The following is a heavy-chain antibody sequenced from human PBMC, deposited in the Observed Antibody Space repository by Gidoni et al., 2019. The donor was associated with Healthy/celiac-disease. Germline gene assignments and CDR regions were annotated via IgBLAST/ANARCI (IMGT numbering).Heavy chain of an antibody. D-gene: IGHD3-22*01. V-gene: IGHV4-34*01. CDR1: GGSFSGYY. Sequence: QVQLQQWGAGLLKPSETLSLTCAVYGGSFSGYYWSWVRQPRGKGLEWIGEINHSGSTNYNPSLKSRVTISVDTSKNQFSLKLSSVTAADTAVYYCARERGYYDRGLDYWGQGTLVTVSS. CDR2: INHSGST. J-gene: IGHJ4*02. CDR3: ARERGYYDRGLDY.